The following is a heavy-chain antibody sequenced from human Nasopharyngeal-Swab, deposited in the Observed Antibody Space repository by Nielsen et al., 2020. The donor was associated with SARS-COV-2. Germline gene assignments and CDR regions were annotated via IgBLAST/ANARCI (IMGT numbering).Heavy chain of an antibody. CDR2: ISSSSSTI. CDR1: GFTFSSYS. J-gene: IGHJ6*02. CDR3: ARDLFGGASSSSYGMDV. Sequence: GESLKISCAASGFTFSSYSMNWVRQAPGKGLEWVSYISSSSSTIYYADSVKGRFTISRDNAKNSLYLQMNSLRAEDTAVYYCARDLFGGASSSSYGMDVWGQGTTVTVSS. V-gene: IGHV3-48*04. D-gene: IGHD6-13*01.